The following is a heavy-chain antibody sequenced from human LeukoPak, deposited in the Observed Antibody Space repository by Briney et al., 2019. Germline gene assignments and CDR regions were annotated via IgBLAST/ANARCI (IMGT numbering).Heavy chain of an antibody. J-gene: IGHJ4*02. CDR2: INPNSGDT. Sequence: ASVKVSCKASGYTFTGYYIHWVRQAPGQGLEWMGRINPNSGDTSYAQKFQGRVTMTRDTSISTAYMELSRLRSDDTAVYYCTRDLGGEYSNYYFDYWGQGTLVTVSS. V-gene: IGHV1-2*06. CDR1: GYTFTGYY. D-gene: IGHD4-11*01. CDR3: TRDLGGEYSNYYFDY.